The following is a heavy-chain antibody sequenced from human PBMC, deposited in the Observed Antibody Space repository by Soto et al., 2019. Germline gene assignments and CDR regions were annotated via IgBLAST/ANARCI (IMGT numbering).Heavy chain of an antibody. Sequence: SETLSLTCAVSGGSISSGGYSWSWIRQPPGKGLEWIGYIYHSGSTYYNPSLKSRVTISVDRSKNQFSLNLISVTAADTAVYYCARDSHYYDSSGYYLDYWGQGTLVTVSS. CDR3: ARDSHYYDSSGYYLDY. CDR1: GGSISSGGYS. V-gene: IGHV4-30-2*01. J-gene: IGHJ4*02. CDR2: IYHSGST. D-gene: IGHD3-22*01.